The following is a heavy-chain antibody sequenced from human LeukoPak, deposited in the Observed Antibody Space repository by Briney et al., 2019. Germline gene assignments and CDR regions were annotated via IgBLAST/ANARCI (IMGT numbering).Heavy chain of an antibody. CDR2: IYCSGRT. Sequence: ASETLSLTCTVSGGSISRYYWSWIRQPPGKGLEYIGYIYCSGRTNYNPSLTSRVTISVDTSKNQFSLKLSSVTAADTAVYYCARVGVVPAAPSDHFDPWGQGTLVTVSS. CDR1: GGSISRYY. D-gene: IGHD2-2*01. J-gene: IGHJ5*02. V-gene: IGHV4-59*01. CDR3: ARVGVVPAAPSDHFDP.